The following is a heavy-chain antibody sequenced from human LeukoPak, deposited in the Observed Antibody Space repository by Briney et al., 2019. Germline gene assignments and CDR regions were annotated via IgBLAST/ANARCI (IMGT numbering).Heavy chain of an antibody. Sequence: GGSLRLSCAASGFTFNRDWTAWVRQAPGKGLEWVANIKEDGSEKDYVDSVKGRFTISRDNAVNSVYLQMNDLRAEDTGVYYCATKEPSTSGWSYWGQGTLVTVSS. CDR1: GFTFNRDW. J-gene: IGHJ4*02. CDR3: ATKEPSTSGWSY. V-gene: IGHV3-7*01. CDR2: IKEDGSEK. D-gene: IGHD6-19*01.